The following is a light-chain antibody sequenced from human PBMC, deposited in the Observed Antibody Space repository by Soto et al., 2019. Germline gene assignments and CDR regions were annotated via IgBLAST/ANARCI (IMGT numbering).Light chain of an antibody. J-gene: IGKJ4*01. CDR3: QQYYSTPLT. V-gene: IGKV4-1*01. CDR2: WAS. Sequence: DIVMTQSPDSLAVSLGERATINCKSSQSVLYSSNNKNYLAWYQQKPGQPPKLLIYWASTRESGVPDRFSGSGSGPDFTLNISSLQADDVAVYSCQQYYSTPLTFGGGTKVEIK. CDR1: QSVLYSSNNKNY.